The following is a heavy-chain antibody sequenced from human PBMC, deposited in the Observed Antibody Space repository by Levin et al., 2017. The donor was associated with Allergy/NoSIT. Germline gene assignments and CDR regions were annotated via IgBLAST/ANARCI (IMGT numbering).Heavy chain of an antibody. Sequence: PGGSLRLSCTASGFTFGDYAMSWFRQAPGKGLEWVGFIRSKAYGGTTEYAASVKGRFTISRDDSKSIAYLQMNSLKTEDTAVYYCSGGKEWIQLWHPEVDYWGQGTLVTVSS. CDR2: IRSKAYGGTT. CDR1: GFTFGDYA. J-gene: IGHJ4*02. V-gene: IGHV3-49*03. CDR3: SGGKEWIQLWHPEVDY. D-gene: IGHD5-18*01.